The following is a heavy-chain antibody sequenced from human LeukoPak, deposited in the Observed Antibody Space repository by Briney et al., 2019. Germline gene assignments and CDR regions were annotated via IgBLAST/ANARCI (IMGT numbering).Heavy chain of an antibody. J-gene: IGHJ4*02. CDR3: ARDSYGGNWSLGY. CDR2: VNPNTGGT. Sequence: ASMKPSCKASGFTFTGYYFHWVRQAPGQGLEWMGWVNPNTGGTNYAQMFQGRVTMTRDTSISTAYMELSRLTSDDTAVYYCARDSYGGNWSLGYWGQGTLVTVSS. D-gene: IGHD4-23*01. V-gene: IGHV1-2*02. CDR1: GFTFTGYY.